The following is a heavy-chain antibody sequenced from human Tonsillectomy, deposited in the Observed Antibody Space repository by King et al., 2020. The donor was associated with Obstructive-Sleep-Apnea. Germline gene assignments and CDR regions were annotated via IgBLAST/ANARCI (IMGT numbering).Heavy chain of an antibody. Sequence: VQLVESGGGLVQPGGSLRLSCAASGFTFNSYAMNWVRQAPGKGLEWVSGVSGSGDNTFYADSVKGRFTISSDNSKRTLYLQMNSLRAEDTAVYYCAKDICTNGVCTYDYWGQGTLVTVSS. CDR3: AKDICTNGVCTYDY. J-gene: IGHJ4*02. V-gene: IGHV3-23*04. CDR2: VSGSGDNT. CDR1: GFTFNSYA. D-gene: IGHD2-8*01.